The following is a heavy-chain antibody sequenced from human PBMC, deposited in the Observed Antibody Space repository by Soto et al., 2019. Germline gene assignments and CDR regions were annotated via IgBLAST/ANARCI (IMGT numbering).Heavy chain of an antibody. CDR1: GLSFSTHS. CDR2: ISSSSYYI. J-gene: IGHJ6*02. CDR3: ARNRDPSSKTHGMDV. V-gene: IGHV3-21*06. Sequence: GGSLRLSCTPSGLSFSTHSMNWVRQAPGKGLERVSSISSSSYYIYYADSVKGRFTISRDNAKNTLFLQMNSLRADDTAVYYCARNRDPSSKTHGMDVWGQGTTVTVSS.